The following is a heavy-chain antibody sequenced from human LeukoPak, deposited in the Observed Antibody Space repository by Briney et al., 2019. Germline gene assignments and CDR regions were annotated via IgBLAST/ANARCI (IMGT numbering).Heavy chain of an antibody. CDR1: GGSISSGSYY. Sequence: SSETLSLTCTVSGGSISSGSYYWSWIRQPAGKGLEWSGRIYTSGSTNYNPSLKSRVTISVDTSKNQCSLKLSSVTAADTAVYYCARVVAYDFWSGYGDVWGKGTTVTVSS. CDR2: IYTSGST. CDR3: ARVVAYDFWSGYGDV. D-gene: IGHD3-3*01. J-gene: IGHJ6*04. V-gene: IGHV4-61*02.